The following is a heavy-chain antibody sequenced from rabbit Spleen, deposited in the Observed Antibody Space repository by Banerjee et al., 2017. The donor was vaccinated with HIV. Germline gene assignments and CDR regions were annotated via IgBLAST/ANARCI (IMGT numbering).Heavy chain of an antibody. D-gene: IGHD8-1*01. J-gene: IGHJ6*01. CDR2: IYTGNVKT. CDR1: GFSFSNKAV. Sequence: QEQLVESGGGLVQPEGSLTLTCTASGFSFSNKAVMCWVRQAPGKGLEWIGCIYTGNVKTYYASWAKGRFTISKTSSTTVTLQMTSLTAADTATYFCARDGAGGSYFALWGPGTLVTVS. CDR3: ARDGAGGSYFAL. V-gene: IGHV1S45*01.